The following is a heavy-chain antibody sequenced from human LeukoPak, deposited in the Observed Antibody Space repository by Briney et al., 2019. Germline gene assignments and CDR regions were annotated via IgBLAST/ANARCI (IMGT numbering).Heavy chain of an antibody. CDR1: GGTFSSYA. J-gene: IGHJ4*02. D-gene: IGHD5-24*01. Sequence: SVKVSCKASGGTFSSYAISWVRQAPGQGLEWMGEIIPIFGTANYAQKFQGRVTITADESTSTAYMELSSLRSEDTAVYYCARGGGYRAGPFDYWGQGTLVTVSS. CDR3: ARGGGYRAGPFDY. V-gene: IGHV1-69*01. CDR2: IIPIFGTA.